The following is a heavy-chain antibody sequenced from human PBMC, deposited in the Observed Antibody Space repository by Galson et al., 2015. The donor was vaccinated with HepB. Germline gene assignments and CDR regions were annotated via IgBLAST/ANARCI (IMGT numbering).Heavy chain of an antibody. CDR1: GFTFSSYG. Sequence: SLRLSCAASGFTFSSYGMHWVRQAPGKGLEWVAGISYDGSNKYYADSVKGRFTISRDNSKNTLYLQMNSLRAEDTAVYYCAKDLYYSSGPYWGQGTLVTVSS. CDR3: AKDLYYSSGPY. V-gene: IGHV3-30*18. J-gene: IGHJ4*02. CDR2: ISYDGSNK. D-gene: IGHD6-19*01.